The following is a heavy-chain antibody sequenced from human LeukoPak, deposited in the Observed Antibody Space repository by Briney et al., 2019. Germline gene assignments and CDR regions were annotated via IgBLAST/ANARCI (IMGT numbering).Heavy chain of an antibody. J-gene: IGHJ1*01. D-gene: IGHD2-21*01. CDR2: IYSGGST. CDR3: ASAREYCGSAECYEYFQH. CDR1: GVTVGTNS. V-gene: IGHV3-53*01. Sequence: GGSLRLSCAASGVTVGTNSVSWARQSPGKGLEWVSVIYSGGSTYNADSVNGRSTVSRDNSRNTLFLQMNNLRAEDTALYFCASAREYCGSAECYEYFQHWGQGTLVIVSS.